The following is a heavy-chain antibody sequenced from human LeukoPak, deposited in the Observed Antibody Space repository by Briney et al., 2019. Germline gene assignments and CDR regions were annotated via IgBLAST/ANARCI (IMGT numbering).Heavy chain of an antibody. CDR1: GGSISSGGYY. J-gene: IGHJ4*02. D-gene: IGHD6-6*01. V-gene: IGHV4-31*03. CDR3: ARETTQQYSSSSGTY. CDR2: IYYSGST. Sequence: SHTLSLICTVSGGSISSGGYYWSSVRQHPGKGLEWIGYIYYSGSTYYNPSLKSRVTISVDTSKNQFSLKLSSVTAADTAVYYCARETTQQYSSSSGTYWGQGTLVTVSS.